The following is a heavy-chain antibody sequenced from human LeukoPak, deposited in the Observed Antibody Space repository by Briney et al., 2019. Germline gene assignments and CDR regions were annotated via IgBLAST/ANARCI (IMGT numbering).Heavy chain of an antibody. CDR1: GFTFDDYA. Sequence: GGSLRLSCAASGFTFDDYAMHWVRQAPGKGLEWVSGISWNSGSIGYADSVKGRFTISRDNAKNSLYLQMNSLRAEDTAVYYCAKDPPSGIAAAGTSDWFDPWGQGTLVTVSS. CDR2: ISWNSGSI. J-gene: IGHJ5*02. D-gene: IGHD6-13*01. CDR3: AKDPPSGIAAAGTSDWFDP. V-gene: IGHV3-9*01.